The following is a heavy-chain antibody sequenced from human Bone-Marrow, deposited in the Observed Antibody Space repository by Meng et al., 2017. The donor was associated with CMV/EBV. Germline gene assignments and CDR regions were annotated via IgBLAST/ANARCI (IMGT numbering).Heavy chain of an antibody. CDR3: ARDWYYGFWSDFFVGSEDGMDA. CDR1: GYTFDTYY. Sequence: ASVKVSCKASGYTFDTYYMHWVRQAPGQGLEWMGIINPSGGSTSYAQKFQGRVTMTRDTSTSTVYMELSRLRSEDSAVYYCARDWYYGFWSDFFVGSEDGMDAWGQGNTVNVAS. J-gene: IGHJ6*02. V-gene: IGHV1-46*02. CDR2: INPSGGST. D-gene: IGHD3-3*01.